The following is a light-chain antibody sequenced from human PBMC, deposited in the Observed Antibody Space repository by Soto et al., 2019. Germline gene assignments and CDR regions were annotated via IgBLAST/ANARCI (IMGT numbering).Light chain of an antibody. CDR1: ETVRNY. V-gene: IGKV1-39*01. CDR3: QQNYVTPSHT. CDR2: GAS. Sequence: DIQMTQSPSSLSASVGDRVTITCRASETVRNYLNWYQQKPGKAPKLLIYGASSLQGGVPSRFSGSVAGTDFTLTITSLQPEDFATYYCQQNYVTPSHTFGQGTKREIK. J-gene: IGKJ2*01.